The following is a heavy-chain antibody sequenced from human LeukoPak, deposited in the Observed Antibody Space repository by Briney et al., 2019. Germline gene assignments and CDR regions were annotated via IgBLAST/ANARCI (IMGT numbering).Heavy chain of an antibody. Sequence: GGSLRLSCAASGLTFSSYWMSWVRQAPGKGLEWVANINQDGKKRFYVDSVKGRFTISRDNAKNSLFLQMNSLTAEDTAIYYCTRDLAAAATWGQGTLVTVSS. CDR3: TRDLAAAAT. D-gene: IGHD6-13*01. CDR1: GLTFSSYW. V-gene: IGHV3-7*03. J-gene: IGHJ5*02. CDR2: INQDGKKR.